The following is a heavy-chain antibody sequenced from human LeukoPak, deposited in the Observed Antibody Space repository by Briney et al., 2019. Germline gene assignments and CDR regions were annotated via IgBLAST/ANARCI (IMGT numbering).Heavy chain of an antibody. CDR2: INPSGGST. CDR1: GYTFTSYY. CDR3: ARDRAEYYYDSSGYSVLGPDY. D-gene: IGHD3-22*01. Sequence: GASVKVSCKASGYTFTSYYMHWVRQAPGQGLEWMGIINPSGGSTSYAQKFQGRVTMTRDTSTSTVYMELSSLRSEDTAVYYCARDRAEYYYDSSGYSVLGPDYWGQGTLVTVSS. J-gene: IGHJ4*02. V-gene: IGHV1-46*01.